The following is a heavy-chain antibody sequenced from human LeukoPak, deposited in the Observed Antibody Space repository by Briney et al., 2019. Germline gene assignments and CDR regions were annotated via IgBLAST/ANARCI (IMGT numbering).Heavy chain of an antibody. D-gene: IGHD3-22*01. Sequence: GGSLRLSCAASGFTFSSYSMNWVRQAPGKGLEWVSYISSSSTIYYADSVKGRFTISRDNAKNSLYLQMNSLRDEDTAVYYCAREEDYDPYYFDYWGQGTLVTVSS. V-gene: IGHV3-48*02. CDR2: ISSSSTI. CDR3: AREEDYDPYYFDY. J-gene: IGHJ4*02. CDR1: GFTFSSYS.